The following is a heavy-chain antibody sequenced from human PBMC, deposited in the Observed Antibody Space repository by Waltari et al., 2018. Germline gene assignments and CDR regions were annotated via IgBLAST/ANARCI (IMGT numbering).Heavy chain of an antibody. J-gene: IGHJ4*02. CDR3: AKQSPSYTRGWYPLES. CDR1: GFTVRPSF. V-gene: IGHV3-53*01. Sequence: EVQLVESGGNLIQPGGSLRLSCAASGFTVRPSFTRWLRQAPGKRREWVSIIYSGGKTYYAGSVKGRFTISRDNYKNMAYLEMNSLRAEDTAVYYCAKQSPSYTRGWYPLESWGPGTLVTVSP. CDR2: IYSGGKT. D-gene: IGHD6-19*01.